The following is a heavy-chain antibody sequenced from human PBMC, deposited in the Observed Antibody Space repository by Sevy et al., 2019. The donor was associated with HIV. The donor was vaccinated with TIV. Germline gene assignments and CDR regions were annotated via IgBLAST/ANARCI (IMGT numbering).Heavy chain of an antibody. CDR2: IYHSGST. Sequence: SESLSLTCSVSGGSITSKNYFWAWIRQSPGKGLEWIGSIYHSGSTYDSPSLQSRVGISVDTSRRHFSLKLSSVTATDTAVYYCARHSFKHGYRPHYFDYWSQGTLVTVSS. V-gene: IGHV4-39*01. J-gene: IGHJ4*02. CDR1: GGSITSKNYF. D-gene: IGHD5-18*01. CDR3: ARHSFKHGYRPHYFDY.